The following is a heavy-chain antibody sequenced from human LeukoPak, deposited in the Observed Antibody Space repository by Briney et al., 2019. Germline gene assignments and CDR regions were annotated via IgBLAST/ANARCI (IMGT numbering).Heavy chain of an antibody. Sequence: QPGGSLRLSCAASGFTFSSYGMHWVRQAPGKGLEWVAFIRYDGSNKYYADSVKGRFTISRDNSKNTLYLQMNSLRAEDTAVYYCAKDHLYYYYMDVWGKGTTVTISS. V-gene: IGHV3-30*02. J-gene: IGHJ6*03. CDR1: GFTFSSYG. CDR2: IRYDGSNK. CDR3: AKDHLYYYYMDV.